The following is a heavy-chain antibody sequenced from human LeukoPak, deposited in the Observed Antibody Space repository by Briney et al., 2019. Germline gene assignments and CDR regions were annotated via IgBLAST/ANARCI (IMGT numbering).Heavy chain of an antibody. CDR1: GFXFSSYE. CDR3: ARDNYDSSGYYFD. J-gene: IGHJ4*02. CDR2: ISSSGSTT. Sequence: GGSLRLSCAASGFXFSSYEINWVRQAPGKGLEWVSYISSSGSTTHYADSVKGRFTISRDNAKKSLYLQMNSLRAEDTAVYYCARDNYDSSGYYFDWGQGTLVTVSS. D-gene: IGHD3-22*01. V-gene: IGHV3-48*03.